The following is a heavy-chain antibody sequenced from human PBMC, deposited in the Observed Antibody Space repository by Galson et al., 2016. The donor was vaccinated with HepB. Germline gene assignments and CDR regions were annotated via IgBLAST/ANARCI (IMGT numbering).Heavy chain of an antibody. D-gene: IGHD3-22*01. J-gene: IGHJ4*02. Sequence: ETLSLTCTVSGGSISSYYWSWIRQPPGKGLEWVGYVFYSGGSNYNPSLKSRVTISVDTSKNQFSLKLTSVTAADTAVYYCARGLGINYYDSSGYVYWGQGTLVTVSS. CDR1: GGSISSYY. CDR3: ARGLGINYYDSSGYVY. CDR2: VFYSGGS. V-gene: IGHV4-59*01.